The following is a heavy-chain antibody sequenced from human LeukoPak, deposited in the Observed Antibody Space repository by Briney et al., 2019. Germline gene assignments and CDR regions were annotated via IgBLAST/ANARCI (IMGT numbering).Heavy chain of an antibody. CDR1: GYTFTSYY. D-gene: IGHD1-26*01. CDR2: INPSGGST. J-gene: IGHJ5*02. CDR3: AREGPLVGAAMVWFDP. V-gene: IGHV1-46*01. Sequence: ASVKVSCKASGYTFTSYYMHWVRQAPGQGLEWMGIINPSGGSTSYAQKFQGRVTMTRDMSTSTVYMELSSLRSEDTAVYYCAREGPLVGAAMVWFDPWGQGTLVTVSS.